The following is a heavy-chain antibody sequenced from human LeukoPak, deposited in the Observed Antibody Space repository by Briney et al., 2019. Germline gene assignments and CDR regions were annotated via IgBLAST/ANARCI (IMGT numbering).Heavy chain of an antibody. V-gene: IGHV3-23*01. CDR1: GFTFSSFA. Sequence: PGESLRLSCAASGFTFSSFAMNWVRQAPGKGLEWVSIISGSGDTTHYTDSVKGRFTISRDNSKNTLYLQMNSLRAEDTAVYYCARDALLWFGELFRGSEGFDYWGQGTLVTVSS. CDR3: ARDALLWFGELFRGSEGFDY. CDR2: ISGSGDTT. J-gene: IGHJ4*02. D-gene: IGHD3-10*01.